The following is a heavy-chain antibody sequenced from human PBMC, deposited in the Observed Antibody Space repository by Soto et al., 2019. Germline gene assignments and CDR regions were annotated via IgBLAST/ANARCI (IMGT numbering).Heavy chain of an antibody. CDR2: ISGYNGNT. CDR1: GYTFSGYG. D-gene: IGHD6-6*01. V-gene: IGHV1-18*01. J-gene: IGHJ3*02. Sequence: QVHLVQSGADMKEPGASVKVSCKTSGYTFSGYGISWVRQAPGQGHEWMGWISGYNGNTNYAQKFQGRVIMTTDTSTSTAYMELRGLRSDDTAVYYCARDRGAARTLDAFDIWGQGTMVTVSS. CDR3: ARDRGAARTLDAFDI.